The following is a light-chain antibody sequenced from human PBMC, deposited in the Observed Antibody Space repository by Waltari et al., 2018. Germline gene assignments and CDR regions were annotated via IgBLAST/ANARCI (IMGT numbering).Light chain of an antibody. V-gene: IGKV3-15*01. Sequence: EIVMTQSPATLSVSPGERATLSCRASQSVSSNLAWYQQKPGQAPRLLIDGASTRATGIPARCSGSGSGKEFTLTISSLQSEDFAVYYCQQYNNWPPRTFGQGTKVEIK. CDR3: QQYNNWPPRT. CDR2: GAS. J-gene: IGKJ1*01. CDR1: QSVSSN.